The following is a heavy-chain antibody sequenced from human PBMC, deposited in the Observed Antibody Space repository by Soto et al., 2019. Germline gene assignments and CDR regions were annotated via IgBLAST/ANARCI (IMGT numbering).Heavy chain of an antibody. Sequence: EVQLLESGGGLVQPGGSLRLSCAASGFTFSSYAMSWVRQAPGKGLEWVSAISGSGGSTYYADSVKGRFTISRDNSKNTLYLKMNSLRAEDTAVYYCAKDSDYIWGSYRPPYMDVWGKGTTVTVSS. D-gene: IGHD3-16*02. CDR1: GFTFSSYA. J-gene: IGHJ6*03. CDR3: AKDSDYIWGSYRPPYMDV. V-gene: IGHV3-23*01. CDR2: ISGSGGST.